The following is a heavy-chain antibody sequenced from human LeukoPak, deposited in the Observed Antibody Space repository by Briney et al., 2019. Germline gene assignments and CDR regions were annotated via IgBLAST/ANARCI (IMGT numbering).Heavy chain of an antibody. J-gene: IGHJ4*02. Sequence: PSETLSLTCTVSGGSISSGDYYWSWIRQPPGTGLEWIGYIYYSGSTYYSPSLKSRVTISADTSKNQFSLKLSSVTAADTAVYYCARHYRDPLEWPNIYFDYWGQGTLVTVSS. CDR1: GGSISSGDYY. V-gene: IGHV4-30-4*01. CDR2: IYYSGST. D-gene: IGHD3-3*01. CDR3: ARHYRDPLEWPNIYFDY.